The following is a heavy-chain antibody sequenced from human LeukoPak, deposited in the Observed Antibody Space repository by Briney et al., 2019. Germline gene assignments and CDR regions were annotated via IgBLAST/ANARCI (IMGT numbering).Heavy chain of an antibody. Sequence: SETLSHTRTVSGGSITSYHWSWIRQPPGKGLEWIGYIYYSGSTNYNPSLKSRVTIAVDTSKNQFSLKLSSVTAADTAVYYCARVGIAVAALIPLFYRGQGTMVTVSS. J-gene: IGHJ4*02. CDR1: GGSITSYH. CDR3: ARVGIAVAALIPLFY. CDR2: IYYSGST. D-gene: IGHD6-13*01. V-gene: IGHV4-59*01.